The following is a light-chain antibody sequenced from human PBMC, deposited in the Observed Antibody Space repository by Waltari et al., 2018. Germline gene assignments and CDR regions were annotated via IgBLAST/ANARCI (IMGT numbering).Light chain of an antibody. CDR2: DAS. J-gene: IGKJ4*01. CDR1: QSVSKY. Sequence: EIVLTQSPATLSLSPGERPSLSCRASQSVSKYLSWYQQRPGQAPRLRIYDASSRATGIPARFSGSGSETDFTLTISSLEPEDFAVYYCQQRRTWPLTFGGGTKVEI. CDR3: QQRRTWPLT. V-gene: IGKV3-11*01.